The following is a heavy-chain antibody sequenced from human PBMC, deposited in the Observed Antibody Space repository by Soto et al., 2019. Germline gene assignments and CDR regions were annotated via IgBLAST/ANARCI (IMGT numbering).Heavy chain of an antibody. J-gene: IGHJ6*03. D-gene: IGHD3-10*01. CDR2: MNPNSGNP. CDR3: ARSSGSGSYFITYYYMDV. Sequence: QVQLVQSGAAVKKPGASVKVSCKASGYTFPSYDINWVRQATGQGLEWMGWMNPNSGNPGYAQKFQGRVTMTRNTSISTAYMELSSLRSEATAVYYCARSSGSGSYFITYYYMDVCGKGTTVTVSS. CDR1: GYTFPSYD. V-gene: IGHV1-8*01.